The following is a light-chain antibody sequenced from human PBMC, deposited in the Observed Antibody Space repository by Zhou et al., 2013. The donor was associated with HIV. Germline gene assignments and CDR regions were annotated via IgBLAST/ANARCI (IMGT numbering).Light chain of an antibody. V-gene: IGKV1-13*02. CDR1: QGLSSA. J-gene: IGKJ3*01. Sequence: AIQLTQSPSSLSASVGDRVTITCRASQGLSSALAWYHQKPGKTPKLLIYDVSVLGSDVPSRFIGAVSGTDFTLTINSLQPEDFGTYYCQQCSAYPFTFGPGTTVDLK. CDR2: DVS. CDR3: QQCSAYPFT.